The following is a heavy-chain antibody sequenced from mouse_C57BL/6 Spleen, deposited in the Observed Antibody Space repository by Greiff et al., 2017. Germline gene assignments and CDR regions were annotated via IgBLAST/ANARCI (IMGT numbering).Heavy chain of an antibody. CDR3: ARDTTVVPTFPFAY. J-gene: IGHJ3*01. CDR2: ISSGSSTI. V-gene: IGHV5-17*01. D-gene: IGHD1-1*01. Sequence: EVKLVESGGGLVKPGGSLKLSCAASGFTFSDYGMHWVRQAPEKGLEWVAYISSGSSTIYYADTVKGRFTISRDNAKNTLFLQMTSLRSEDTAMYYCARDTTVVPTFPFAYWGQGTLVTVSA. CDR1: GFTFSDYG.